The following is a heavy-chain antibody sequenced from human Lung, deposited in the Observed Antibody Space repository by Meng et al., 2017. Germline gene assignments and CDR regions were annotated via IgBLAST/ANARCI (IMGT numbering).Heavy chain of an antibody. J-gene: IGHJ4*02. CDR3: ARGPTTMAHDFDY. Sequence: QVQPQQWGAGLLKPSETLSLTCCVSGGSFSDYYWSWIRQPPGKGLEWIGEINHSGSTNYNPSLESRATISVDTSQNNLSLKLSSVTAADSAVYYCARGPTTMAHDFDYWGQGTLVTVSS. CDR2: INHSGST. V-gene: IGHV4-34*01. CDR1: GGSFSDYY. D-gene: IGHD4-11*01.